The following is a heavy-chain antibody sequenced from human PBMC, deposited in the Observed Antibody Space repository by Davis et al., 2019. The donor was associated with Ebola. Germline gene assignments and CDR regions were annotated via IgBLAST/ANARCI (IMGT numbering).Heavy chain of an antibody. V-gene: IGHV1-69*04. CDR2: IIPIVGIA. CDR1: GYTFTSNY. J-gene: IGHJ6*02. CDR3: ARDLEYSSSSVYYYYGMDV. Sequence: SVKVSCKASGYTFTSNYMHWVRQAPGQGLEWMGRIIPIVGIANYAQKFQGRVTITADKSTSTAYMELSSLRSEDTAVYYCARDLEYSSSSVYYYYGMDVWGQGTTVTVSS. D-gene: IGHD6-6*01.